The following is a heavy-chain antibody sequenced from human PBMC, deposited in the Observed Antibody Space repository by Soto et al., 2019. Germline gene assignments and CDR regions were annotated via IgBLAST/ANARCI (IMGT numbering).Heavy chain of an antibody. CDR2: IYYSGST. D-gene: IGHD3-10*01. Sequence: SXTLSLTCTVSGGSISSGGYYCSWILQHQGKGLEWIGYIYYSGSTYYNPSLKSRVTISVDTSKNQFSLKLSSVTAADTAVYYCARMPNCYYCLNWFDPWGQGTLVTVSS. V-gene: IGHV4-31*03. CDR3: ARMPNCYYCLNWFDP. CDR1: GGSISSGGYY. J-gene: IGHJ5*02.